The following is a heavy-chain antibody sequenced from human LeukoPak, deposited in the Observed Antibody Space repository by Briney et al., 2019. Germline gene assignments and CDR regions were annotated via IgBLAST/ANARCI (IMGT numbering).Heavy chain of an antibody. J-gene: IGHJ4*02. Sequence: GASLRLSCAASGFTFSSYAMSWVRQAPGKGLEWVSAISGSGGSTYYADSVKGRFTISRDNSKNTLYLQMNSLRAEDTAVYYCAKEGRVYLVGAKHPFDYWGQGTLVTVSS. CDR2: ISGSGGST. CDR3: AKEGRVYLVGAKHPFDY. V-gene: IGHV3-23*01. CDR1: GFTFSSYA. D-gene: IGHD1-26*01.